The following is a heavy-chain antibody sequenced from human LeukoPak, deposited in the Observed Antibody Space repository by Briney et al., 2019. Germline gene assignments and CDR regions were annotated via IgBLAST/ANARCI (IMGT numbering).Heavy chain of an antibody. D-gene: IGHD3-22*01. J-gene: IGHJ4*02. CDR3: ATTTNYYDSSGSYYFDD. CDR2: ISAGNGST. CDR1: GYTFTNYG. Sequence: VASVKVSCKASGYTFTNYGTLWVRQAPGQRLEWMGWISAGNGSTKYSQKFQGRVTITRDTSASTAYMELSSLRSEDTAVYYCATTTNYYDSSGSYYFDDWGQGTLVTVSS. V-gene: IGHV1-3*01.